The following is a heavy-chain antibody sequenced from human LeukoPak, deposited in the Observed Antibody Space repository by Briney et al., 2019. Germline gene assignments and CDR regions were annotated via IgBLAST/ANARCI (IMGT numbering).Heavy chain of an antibody. D-gene: IGHD2-2*01. J-gene: IGHJ6*03. CDR3: ARSVVPAAVYYYYYYMDV. CDR1: GYTFTSYY. V-gene: IGHV1-46*01. CDR2: INPSGGST. Sequence: ASVKVSCKASGYTFTSYYMHWVRQAPGQGLEWMGIINPSGGSTSYAQKFQGRVTMTRDMSTSTVYMELSSLRSEDTAVYYCARSVVPAAVYYYYYYMDVWGKGTTVTVSS.